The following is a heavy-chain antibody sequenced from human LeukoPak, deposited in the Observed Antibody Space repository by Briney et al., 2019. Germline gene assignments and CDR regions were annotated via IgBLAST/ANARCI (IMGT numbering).Heavy chain of an antibody. Sequence: GGSLRLSCAASGFTFSSYSMNWVRQAPGKGLEWVSSISSSSSYIYYADSVKGRFTISRDNAKNSLYLQMNSLRAEDTAVYYCARVMVSNLYYFDYWGQGTLVTVSS. CDR1: GFTFSSYS. J-gene: IGHJ4*02. CDR2: ISSSSSYI. D-gene: IGHD2-8*01. V-gene: IGHV3-21*01. CDR3: ARVMVSNLYYFDY.